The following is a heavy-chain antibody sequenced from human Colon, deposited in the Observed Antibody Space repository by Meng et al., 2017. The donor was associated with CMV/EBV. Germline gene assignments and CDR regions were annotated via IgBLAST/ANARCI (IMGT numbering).Heavy chain of an antibody. Sequence: GESLKISCVGSGFTFNSYALNWVRQAPGKGLEWVSAISRGSGTIFYADSVKGRFTISRDNSKNTLNLQMYSLRAEETAVYYCAKGDIVVVPAAQFDYWGQGTLVTVSS. D-gene: IGHD2-2*01. CDR1: GFTFNSYA. CDR2: ISRGSGTI. J-gene: IGHJ4*02. CDR3: AKGDIVVVPAAQFDY. V-gene: IGHV3-23*01.